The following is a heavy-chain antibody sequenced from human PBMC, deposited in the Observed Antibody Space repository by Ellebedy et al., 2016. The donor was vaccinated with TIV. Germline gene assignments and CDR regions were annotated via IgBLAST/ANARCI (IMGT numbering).Heavy chain of an antibody. CDR3: ARRCDTTEEPFDF. D-gene: IGHD1-14*01. V-gene: IGHV4-30-2*01. CDR1: GGSIGYGSHA. J-gene: IGHJ4*02. Sequence: SETLSLTXSVSGGSIGYGSHAWSWIRQPPGQGLEWVGYCYESGRTFYHPSLKSRVPIAVDRSKNQFSLRLTSVTAAATAVYYCARRCDTTEEPFDFWGQGTLVTVSP. CDR2: CYESGRT.